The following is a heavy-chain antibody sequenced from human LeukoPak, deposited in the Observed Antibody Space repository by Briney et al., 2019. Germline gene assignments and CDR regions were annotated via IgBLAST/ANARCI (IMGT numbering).Heavy chain of an antibody. V-gene: IGHV3-23*01. CDR2: ISGSGGST. J-gene: IGHJ6*03. CDR1: GFTFVSYA. CDR3: AKTPRGYSGYDGNYYYYMDV. Sequence: PGGSLRLSCAASGFTFVSYAMSWVRQAPGKGLEWVSTISGSGGSTYYADSVKGRFTISRDNSKNTLYLQMNSLRAEDTAVYYCAKTPRGYSGYDGNYYYYMDVWGKGTTVTVSS. D-gene: IGHD5-12*01.